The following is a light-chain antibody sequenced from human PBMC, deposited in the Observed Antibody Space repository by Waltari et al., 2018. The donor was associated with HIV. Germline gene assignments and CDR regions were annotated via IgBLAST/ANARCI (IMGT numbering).Light chain of an antibody. CDR1: NLRSNS. CDR2: DYR. V-gene: IGLV3-21*02. J-gene: IGLJ2*01. CDR3: QVWHSSTDHVV. Sequence: SSLLTPPPSVSVAPGPTAWVTCGRNNLRSNSVPWYQQQPGQAPVLLISDYRNRPSAIPERCSASNYGNTATLTISRVEDGDDADYYCQVWHSSTDHVVFGGGTKLTVL.